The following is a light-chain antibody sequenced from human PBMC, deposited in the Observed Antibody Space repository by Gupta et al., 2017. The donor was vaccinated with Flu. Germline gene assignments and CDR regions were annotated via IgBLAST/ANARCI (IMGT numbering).Light chain of an antibody. CDR3: QQYATYSGT. J-gene: IGKJ2*01. CDR2: KAS. CDR1: QSIRNW. V-gene: IGKV1-5*03. Sequence: PSTLSASGGDRVTITCRASQSIRNWLAWYQQKPGKAPNLLIYKASSLESGVPSRFSGSGSGTEFTLTISSLQPDDFATYYCQQYATYSGTFGQGTKLEIK.